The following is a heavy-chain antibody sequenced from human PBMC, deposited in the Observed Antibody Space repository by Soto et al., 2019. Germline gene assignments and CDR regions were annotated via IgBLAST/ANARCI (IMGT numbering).Heavy chain of an antibody. CDR1: GYNFGGYW. V-gene: IGHV5-10-1*01. CDR2: IDPTDSSS. Sequence: GESLKISCKGSGYNFGGYWISWVRQTPGKGLEWMGRIDPTDSSSNYNPSFEGHVTVSAEKSISTAYLEWSSLKTSDTAIYYCARHGAYTFSENLDFWGQGTLVTVS. J-gene: IGHJ4*02. D-gene: IGHD3-10*01. CDR3: ARHGAYTFSENLDF.